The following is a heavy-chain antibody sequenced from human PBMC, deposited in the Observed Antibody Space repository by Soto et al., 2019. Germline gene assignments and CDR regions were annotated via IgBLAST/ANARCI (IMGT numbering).Heavy chain of an antibody. D-gene: IGHD3-22*01. CDR1: GYTFTGYY. CDR2: INPNSGGT. J-gene: IGHJ1*01. Sequence: QVQLVQSGAEVKKPGASVKVSCKASGYTFTGYYMHWVRQAPGQGLEWMGWINPNSGGTNSAQKCQGRVTMTRDTSSSTAYMELSRLRSDDTAVYYCARAGRGYYYNFLQEYFQHWGQGTLVTVSS. CDR3: ARAGRGYYYNFLQEYFQH. V-gene: IGHV1-2*02.